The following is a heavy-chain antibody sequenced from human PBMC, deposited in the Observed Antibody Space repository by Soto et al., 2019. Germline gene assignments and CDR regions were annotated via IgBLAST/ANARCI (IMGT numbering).Heavy chain of an antibody. CDR3: AKADQPRYYDSSGYDPNYGMDV. D-gene: IGHD3-22*01. CDR1: GFTFSSYA. Sequence: PGGSLSLSCAASGFTFSSYAMSWVRPAPGKGLEWVSAISGSGGSTYYADSVKGRFTISRDNPKNTLYLQMNSLRAEDTAVYYCAKADQPRYYDSSGYDPNYGMDVWGQGTTVTVSS. J-gene: IGHJ6*02. CDR2: ISGSGGST. V-gene: IGHV3-23*01.